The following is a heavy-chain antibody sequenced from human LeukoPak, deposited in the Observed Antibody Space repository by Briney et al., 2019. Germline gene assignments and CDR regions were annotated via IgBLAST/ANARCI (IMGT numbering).Heavy chain of an antibody. CDR3: ARTIMITFGGVGAFDI. CDR2: IIPIFGTA. V-gene: IGHV1-69*05. J-gene: IGHJ3*02. CDR1: GGTFSSYA. D-gene: IGHD3-16*01. Sequence: SVKVSCKASGGTFSSYAISWVRQAPGQGLEWMGGIIPIFGTANYAQKFQGRVTITTDESASTAYMELSSLRSEDTAVYYCARTIMITFGGVGAFDIWGQGTMVTVSS.